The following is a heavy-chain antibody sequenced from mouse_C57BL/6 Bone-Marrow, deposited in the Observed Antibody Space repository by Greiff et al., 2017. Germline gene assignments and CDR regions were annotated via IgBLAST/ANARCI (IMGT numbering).Heavy chain of an antibody. CDR3: ARDPIYYGSNFDY. J-gene: IGHJ2*01. CDR2: LSGGGSYT. V-gene: IGHV5-4*01. CDR1: GFTFSSYA. D-gene: IGHD2-1*01. Sequence: EVQLVESGGGLVKPGGSLKLSCAASGFTFSSYAMSWVRQTPDKRLEWVATLSGGGSYTYYQDNVKGRFTISRDNAKNNLNLQMSQLKSDDTDMYYCARDPIYYGSNFDYGYQGTTPTVSS.